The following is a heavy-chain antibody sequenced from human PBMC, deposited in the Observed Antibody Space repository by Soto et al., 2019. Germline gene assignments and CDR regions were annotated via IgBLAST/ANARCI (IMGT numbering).Heavy chain of an antibody. D-gene: IGHD1-1*01. J-gene: IGHJ4*02. CDR1: GYTFTDYY. Sequence: QVQLVQSGAEVKKPGASVKVSCKASGYTFTDYYMHWVRQAPGQGLEWMGWIKPDGGGTKYAQKFQGRVTMTRDTSISAAYMELGRLRSDDTAVYYWAREGTIAGLAYWGQGTVVTVSS. V-gene: IGHV1-2*02. CDR2: IKPDGGGT. CDR3: AREGTIAGLAY.